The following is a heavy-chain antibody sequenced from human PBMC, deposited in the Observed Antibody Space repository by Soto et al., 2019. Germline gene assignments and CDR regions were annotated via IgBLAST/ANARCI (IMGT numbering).Heavy chain of an antibody. CDR3: ASPKFGESEYDAFDI. J-gene: IGHJ3*02. Sequence: QVQLVQSGAEVKKPGASVKVSCKASGYTFTSYGISWVRQAPGQGLEWMGWISAYNGNTNYAQKLQGRVTMTTAPSTSTAYLELRSLRSDDTAVDYCASPKFGESEYDAFDIGGQGTMVTVSS. CDR1: GYTFTSYG. CDR2: ISAYNGNT. D-gene: IGHD3-10*01. V-gene: IGHV1-18*01.